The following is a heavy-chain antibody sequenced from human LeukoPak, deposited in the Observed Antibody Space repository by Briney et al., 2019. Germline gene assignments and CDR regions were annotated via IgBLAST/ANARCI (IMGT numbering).Heavy chain of an antibody. J-gene: IGHJ4*02. CDR1: GFTFDDYA. CDR3: AKGYFDWLFPFDY. V-gene: IGHV3-9*01. D-gene: IGHD3-9*01. CDR2: ISWNSGSI. Sequence: PGGSLRLSCAASGFTFDDYAMHWVRQAPGKGLEWVSGISWNSGSIGYADSVKGRFTISRDNAKNSLCLQMNSLRAEDTALYYCAKGYFDWLFPFDYWGQGTLVTVSS.